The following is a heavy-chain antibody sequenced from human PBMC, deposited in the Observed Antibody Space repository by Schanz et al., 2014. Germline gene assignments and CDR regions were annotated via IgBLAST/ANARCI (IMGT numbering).Heavy chain of an antibody. CDR2: INPSGGST. J-gene: IGHJ6*02. D-gene: IGHD3-9*01. CDR1: GGTFSSST. CDR3: AKVDRTRYYAMDV. V-gene: IGHV1-69*04. Sequence: QGQLVQSGAEVKKPGSSVKVSCKASGGTFSSSTLTWVRQAPGQGLEWMGIINPSGGSTSYAQKFQGRVTMTADKSTSTVYMEVSGLRSEDTAVYYCAKVDRTRYYAMDVWGQGTTVTVSS.